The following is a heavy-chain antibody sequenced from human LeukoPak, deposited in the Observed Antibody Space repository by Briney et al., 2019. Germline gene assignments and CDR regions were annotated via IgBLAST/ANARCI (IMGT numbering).Heavy chain of an antibody. CDR2: ISGSGGST. Sequence: GGSLRLSCAASGFTFSNYAMSWVRQAPGEGLEWVSAISGSGGSTYYADSVKGRFTISRDNSKNTLYLQMNSLRAEDTAVYYCAKDLEVHYFDTSGYYFGYWGQGTLVTVSS. CDR1: GFTFSNYA. V-gene: IGHV3-23*01. J-gene: IGHJ4*02. D-gene: IGHD3-22*01. CDR3: AKDLEVHYFDTSGYYFGY.